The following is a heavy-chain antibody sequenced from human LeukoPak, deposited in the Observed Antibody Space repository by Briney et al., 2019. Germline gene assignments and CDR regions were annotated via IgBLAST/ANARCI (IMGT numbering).Heavy chain of an antibody. Sequence: GGSLRLSCAASGFTFRNFGMEWVRQAPGKGLEWVAFIRHDGSNTYYGDSVKGRFTISRDNSKNTLDLQMSSLTAEDTAMYYCVKDSYGPDNWGQGTLVTVSS. D-gene: IGHD3-16*01. J-gene: IGHJ4*02. CDR2: IRHDGSNT. CDR3: VKDSYGPDN. V-gene: IGHV3-30*02. CDR1: GFTFRNFG.